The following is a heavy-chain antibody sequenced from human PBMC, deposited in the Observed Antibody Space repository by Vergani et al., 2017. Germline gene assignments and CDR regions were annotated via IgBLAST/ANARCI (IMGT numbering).Heavy chain of an antibody. CDR2: ISWNSGSI. CDR3: AGEVYGGGLGCYMDV. D-gene: IGHD4-23*01. V-gene: IGHV3-9*01. CDR1: GFTFDDYA. J-gene: IGHJ6*03. Sequence: EVQLVESGGGLVQPGRSLRLSCAASGFTFDDYAMHWVRQAPGKGLEWVSGISWNSGSIGYADSVKGRFTISRDNAKNSLYLQMNSLRAEDTALYYCAGEVYGGGLGCYMDVWGKGTTVTVSS.